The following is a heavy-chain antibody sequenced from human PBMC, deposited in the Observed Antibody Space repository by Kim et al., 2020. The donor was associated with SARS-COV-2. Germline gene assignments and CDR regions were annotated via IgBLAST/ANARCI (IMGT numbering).Heavy chain of an antibody. Sequence: GGSLRLSCAASGFTFSSYAMSWVRQAPGKGLEWVSAISGSGGSTYYADSVKGRFTISRDNSKNTLYLQMNSLRAEDTAVYYCAKAEGGYYDILTGYYLHYYYGMDVWGQGTTVTVSS. CDR2: ISGSGGST. V-gene: IGHV3-23*01. CDR3: AKAEGGYYDILTGYYLHYYYGMDV. D-gene: IGHD3-9*01. CDR1: GFTFSSYA. J-gene: IGHJ6*02.